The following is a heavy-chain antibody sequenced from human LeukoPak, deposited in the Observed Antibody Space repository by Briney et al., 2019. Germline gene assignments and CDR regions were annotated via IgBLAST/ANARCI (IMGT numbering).Heavy chain of an antibody. V-gene: IGHV4-34*01. Sequence: SETLSLTCAVYGGSFSGYYWSWIRQPPGKGLEWIGEINHSGSTNYNPSLKSRVTISVDTSKNQFSLKLSSVTAADTAVYYCARSGYYYFNPYYFDYWGQGTLVTVSS. CDR1: GGSFSGYY. CDR3: ARSGYYYFNPYYFDY. CDR2: INHSGST. D-gene: IGHD3-22*01. J-gene: IGHJ4*02.